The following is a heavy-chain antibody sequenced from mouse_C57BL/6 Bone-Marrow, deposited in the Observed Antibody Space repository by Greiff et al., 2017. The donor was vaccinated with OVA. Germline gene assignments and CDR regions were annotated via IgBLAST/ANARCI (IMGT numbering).Heavy chain of an antibody. J-gene: IGHJ4*01. V-gene: IGHV1-18*01. CDR1: GYTFTDYN. CDR3: ARDDGYYGGAMDY. CDR2: INPNNGGT. Sequence: EVKLQESGPELVKPGASVKIPCKASGYTFTDYNMDWVKQSHGKSLEWIGDINPNNGGTIYNQKFKGKATLTVDKSSSTAYMELRSLTSEDTAVYYCARDDGYYGGAMDYWGQGTSVTVSS. D-gene: IGHD2-3*01.